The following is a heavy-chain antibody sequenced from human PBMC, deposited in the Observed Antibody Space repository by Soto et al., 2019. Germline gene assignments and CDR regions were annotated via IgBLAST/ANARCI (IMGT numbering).Heavy chain of an antibody. CDR3: ARRIVVVTALDY. CDR2: INTGNGNT. CDR1: GYTFTSYA. Sequence: QVQLVQSGAEEKKPGASVTVSCKASGYTFTSYAMHWVRQAPGQRLEWMGWINTGNGNTKYSQKFQGRVTITRDTSASTAYMELSSLRSEDTAVYSCARRIVVVTALDYWGQGTLVTVSS. J-gene: IGHJ4*02. D-gene: IGHD2-21*02. V-gene: IGHV1-3*04.